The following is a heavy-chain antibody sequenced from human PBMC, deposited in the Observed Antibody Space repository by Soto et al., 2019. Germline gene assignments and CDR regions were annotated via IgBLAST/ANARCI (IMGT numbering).Heavy chain of an antibody. CDR3: AREGGDIVVVPAARYYYYYGMDV. Sequence: QVQLVQSGAEVKKPGSSVKVSCKASGGTFSSYAISWVRQAPGQGLEWMGGIIPIFGTANYAHKFQGRVTITADKSTSTAYMELSSLRSEDTAVYYCAREGGDIVVVPAARYYYYYGMDVWGQGTTVTVSS. V-gene: IGHV1-69*06. CDR2: IIPIFGTA. CDR1: GGTFSSYA. J-gene: IGHJ6*02. D-gene: IGHD2-2*01.